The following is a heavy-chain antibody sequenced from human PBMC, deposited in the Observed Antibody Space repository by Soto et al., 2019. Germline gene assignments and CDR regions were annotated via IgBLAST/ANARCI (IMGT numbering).Heavy chain of an antibody. CDR2: IIPIFGTA. Sequence: QVQLVQSGAEVKKPGSSVKVSCKASGGTFSSYAISWVRQAPGQGLEWMGGIIPIFGTANYAQKFQGRVTITEDEYTSTDYMELSSLRSEDTAVYYCARQVGQPFYYYYGMDVWGQGTTVTVSS. J-gene: IGHJ6*02. D-gene: IGHD3-3*01. CDR3: ARQVGQPFYYYYGMDV. V-gene: IGHV1-69*01. CDR1: GGTFSSYA.